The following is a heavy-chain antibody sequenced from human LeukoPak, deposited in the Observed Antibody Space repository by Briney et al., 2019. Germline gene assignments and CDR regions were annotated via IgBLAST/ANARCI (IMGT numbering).Heavy chain of an antibody. CDR3: ARTAYYYDSSGYVSALFYFDY. CDR1: GYTFTSYY. D-gene: IGHD3-22*01. J-gene: IGHJ4*02. CDR2: INTNTGNP. Sequence: ASVKVSCKASGYTFTSYYMHWVRQAPGQGLEWMGWINTNTGNPTYAQGFTGRFVFSLDTSVSTAYLQISSLKAEDTAVYYCARTAYYYDSSGYVSALFYFDYWGQGTLVTVSS. V-gene: IGHV7-4-1*02.